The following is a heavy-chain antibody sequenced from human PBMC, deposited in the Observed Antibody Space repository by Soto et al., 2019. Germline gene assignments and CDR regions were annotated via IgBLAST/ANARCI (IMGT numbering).Heavy chain of an antibody. V-gene: IGHV1-69*01. CDR1: GGTFSSYA. CDR3: ARDSGDAQRAFDI. Sequence: QVQLVQSGAEVKKPGSSVKVSCNASGGTFSSYAISWLRQAPGQGLEWMGGIFSIFGTASYAQQCQGRVTITADEATSTAYMALRSLRSEDMAVYYCARDSGDAQRAFDIWGQGTMVTVSS. CDR2: IFSIFGTA. D-gene: IGHD4-17*01. J-gene: IGHJ3*02.